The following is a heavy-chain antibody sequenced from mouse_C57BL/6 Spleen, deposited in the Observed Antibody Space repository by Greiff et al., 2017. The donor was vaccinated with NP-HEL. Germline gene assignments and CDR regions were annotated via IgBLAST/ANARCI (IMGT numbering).Heavy chain of an antibody. D-gene: IGHD2-4*01. V-gene: IGHV1-64*01. CDR1: GYTFTNYW. Sequence: QVQLQQPGAELVKPGASVKLSCKASGYTFTNYWMHWVKQRPGQGLEWIGMIHPNSGSTNYNEKFKSKATLTVDKSSSTAYMQLSSLTSEDSAVYYCARAAAYDYSDYWGQGTTLTVSS. CDR2: IHPNSGST. CDR3: ARAAAYDYSDY. J-gene: IGHJ2*01.